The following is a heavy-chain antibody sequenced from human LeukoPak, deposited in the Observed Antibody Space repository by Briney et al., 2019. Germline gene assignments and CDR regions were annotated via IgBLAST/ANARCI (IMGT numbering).Heavy chain of an antibody. J-gene: IGHJ4*02. D-gene: IGHD3-9*01. CDR3: RVLRYFDWIYFDY. V-gene: IGHV3-7*01. CDR1: GFTFSSYW. Sequence: GGSLRLSCAASGFTFSSYWMTWVRQAPGKGLEWVASIKQDGSEKSYVDSVKGRFTISRDNAKNSLYLQMNSLRAEDTAVYFCRVLRYFDWIYFDYWGQGTLVTVSS. CDR2: IKQDGSEK.